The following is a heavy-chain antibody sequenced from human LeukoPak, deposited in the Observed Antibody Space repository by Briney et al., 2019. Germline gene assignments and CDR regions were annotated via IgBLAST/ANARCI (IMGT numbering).Heavy chain of an antibody. D-gene: IGHD4-17*01. J-gene: IGHJ4*02. CDR3: ARGIESYGDYGY. V-gene: IGHV4-59*01. Sequence: SETLSLTCTVSGGSISGSYWSWIRQPPGKGLEWIAYMYNSGSTNYNPSLKSRVTISIDTSKNQFSLKLSSLTAADTAIYYCARGIESYGDYGYWGQGILVTVSS. CDR1: GGSISGSY. CDR2: MYNSGST.